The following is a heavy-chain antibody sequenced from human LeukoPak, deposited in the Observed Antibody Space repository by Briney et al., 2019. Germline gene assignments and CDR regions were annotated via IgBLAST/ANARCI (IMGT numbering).Heavy chain of an antibody. V-gene: IGHV4-59*01. CDR3: ARRWFGELFSWFDP. CDR1: GGSISTYY. D-gene: IGHD3-10*01. J-gene: IGHJ5*02. Sequence: TSETLSLTCTVSGGSISTYYWSWIRQPPGKGLEWIGYIYYSGSTNYNPSLKSRVTISVDTSKNQFSLKLSSVTAADTAVYYCARRWFGELFSWFDPWGQGTLVTVSS. CDR2: IYYSGST.